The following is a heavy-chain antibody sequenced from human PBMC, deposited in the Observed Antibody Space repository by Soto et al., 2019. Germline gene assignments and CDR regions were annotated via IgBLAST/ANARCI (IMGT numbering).Heavy chain of an antibody. J-gene: IGHJ6*03. CDR1: GFSLSTSGVG. V-gene: IGHV2-5*02. Sequence: QITLKESGPTLVKPTQTLTLTCTFSGFSLSTSGVGVGWIRQPPGKALEWLALIYWDDDKRYSPSLKSRLTITKDTSKNQVVLTMTNMDPVDTDTYYCAHSRMVRGVIRHYYYYMDVWGKGTTVTVSS. CDR3: AHSRMVRGVIRHYYYYMDV. CDR2: IYWDDDK. D-gene: IGHD3-10*01.